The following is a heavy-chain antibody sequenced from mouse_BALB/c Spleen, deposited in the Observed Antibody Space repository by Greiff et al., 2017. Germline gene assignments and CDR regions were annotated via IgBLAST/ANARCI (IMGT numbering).Heavy chain of an antibody. V-gene: IGHV3-2*02. CDR2: ISYSGST. D-gene: IGHD3-1*01. CDR3: ARLGLWYFDY. J-gene: IGHJ2*01. Sequence: EVKLQESGPGLVKPSQSLSLTCTVTGYSITSDYAWNWIRQFPGNKLEWMGYISYSGSTSYNPSLKSRISITRDTSKNQFFLQLNSVTTEDTATYYCARLGLWYFDYWGQGTTLTVSS. CDR1: GYSITSDYA.